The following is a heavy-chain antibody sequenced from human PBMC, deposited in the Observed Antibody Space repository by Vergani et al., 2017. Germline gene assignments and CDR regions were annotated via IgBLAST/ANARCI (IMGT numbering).Heavy chain of an antibody. J-gene: IGHJ4*02. CDR3: ARGDYVRF. D-gene: IGHD4-17*01. Sequence: EVQLVESGGGLVQPEGSLRLSCAASGFTFSSYWMTWVRQAPGKGLEWVANIKQDGSEIYYVDSVKGRFTISRDNAKNSLYLQLNSLRVEDTAVYYCARGDYVRFWGQGTLVTVSS. CDR2: IKQDGSEI. V-gene: IGHV3-7*01. CDR1: GFTFSSYW.